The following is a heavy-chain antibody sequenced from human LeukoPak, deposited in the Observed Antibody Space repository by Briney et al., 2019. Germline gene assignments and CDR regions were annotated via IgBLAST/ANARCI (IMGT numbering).Heavy chain of an antibody. D-gene: IGHD2-15*01. J-gene: IGHJ6*02. Sequence: ASVKVSCKASGYTFTSYAMHWVRQAPGQRLEWMGWINAGNGNTKYSQKFQGRVTITRDTSASTAYMELSSLRSEDTAVYYCARVMGGYCSGGSCYHYYYYYYGMDVWGQGTTVTVSS. CDR1: GYTFTSYA. CDR2: INAGNGNT. V-gene: IGHV1-3*01. CDR3: ARVMGGYCSGGSCYHYYYYYYGMDV.